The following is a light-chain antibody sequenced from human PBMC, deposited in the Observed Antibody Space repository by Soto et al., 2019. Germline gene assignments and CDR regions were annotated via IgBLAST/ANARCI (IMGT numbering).Light chain of an antibody. Sequence: IVMTRSPATLSVSPGERVSLSCRASQSVSSNLAWYQQKPGQTPKLLIYVASTRATGIPARFSGSGSGTEFTLTISSLQSEDFAVYYCQQYNVWPLTFGGGTKVEFK. CDR1: QSVSSN. V-gene: IGKV3-15*01. CDR2: VAS. J-gene: IGKJ4*01. CDR3: QQYNVWPLT.